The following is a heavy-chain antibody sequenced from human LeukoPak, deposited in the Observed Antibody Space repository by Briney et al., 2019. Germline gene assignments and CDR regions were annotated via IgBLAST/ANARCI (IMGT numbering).Heavy chain of an antibody. D-gene: IGHD3-10*01. CDR3: ARARITMVRGGFYGMDV. J-gene: IGHJ6*04. V-gene: IGHV4-61*01. CDR1: GGSVSSGSYY. CDR2: IYYSGST. Sequence: PSETLSLTCTVSGGSVSSGSYYWSWIRQPPGKGLEWIGYIYYSGSTNYNPSLKSRVTISVDTSKNQFSLKLSSVTAVDTAVYYCARARITMVRGGFYGMDVWGKGTTVTVSS.